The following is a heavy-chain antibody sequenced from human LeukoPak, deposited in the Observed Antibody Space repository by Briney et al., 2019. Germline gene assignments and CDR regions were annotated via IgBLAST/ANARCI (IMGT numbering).Heavy chain of an antibody. D-gene: IGHD4-17*01. Sequence: GGSLRLSCAASGFIFSTYGMHWVRQAPGKGLEWVAVIWYDGTNKYYADSVKGRFTISRDNSKNTLYLQMNSLRAEDTAVYYCAKDQSTVTPWYFDYWGQGTLVTVSS. CDR1: GFIFSTYG. CDR2: IWYDGTNK. V-gene: IGHV3-33*06. CDR3: AKDQSTVTPWYFDY. J-gene: IGHJ4*02.